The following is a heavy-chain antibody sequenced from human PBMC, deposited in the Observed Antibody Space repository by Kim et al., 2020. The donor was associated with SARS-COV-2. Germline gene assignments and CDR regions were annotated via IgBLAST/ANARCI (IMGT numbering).Heavy chain of an antibody. Sequence: GGSLRLSCVVSGFTFSHYAMTWVRQAPGKGLEWVSAVSSSGSTTYYSDSVKGRFVISRDNSKNMLYLQMNSLRAEDTGVYFCAKTEMDFQYYYTMEVWGQGTTVTVS. J-gene: IGHJ6*02. V-gene: IGHV3-23*05. D-gene: IGHD5-12*01. CDR1: GFTFSHYA. CDR3: AKTEMDFQYYYTMEV. CDR2: VSSSGSTT.